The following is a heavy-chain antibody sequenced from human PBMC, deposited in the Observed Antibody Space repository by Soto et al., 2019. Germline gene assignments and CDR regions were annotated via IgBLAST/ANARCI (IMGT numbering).Heavy chain of an antibody. J-gene: IGHJ4*02. Sequence: QRQLQESGPGLVKPSETLSLTCPVSGGSFSSSSFYWGWIRQPPAKGLEWIGSIYYSGSTYYIPSLKSRVTISLDTSKNQFSLKLSSVTAADTDVYYCAMHGGRDYYNWCYWCQGTLVTVSS. D-gene: IGHD3-22*01. CDR2: IYYSGST. CDR1: GGSFSSSSFY. CDR3: AMHGGRDYYNWCY. V-gene: IGHV4-39*01.